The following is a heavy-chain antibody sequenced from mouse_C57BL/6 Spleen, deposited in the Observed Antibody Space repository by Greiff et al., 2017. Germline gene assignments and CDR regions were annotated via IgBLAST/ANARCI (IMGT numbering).Heavy chain of an antibody. CDR1: GFTFSSYA. V-gene: IGHV5-4*01. CDR2: ISDGGSYT. Sequence: EVQLVESGGGLVKPGGSLKLSCAASGFTFSSYAMSWVRQTPEKRLEWVATISDGGSYTYYPDNVKGRFTISRDKAKNNLYLQISHLKSEDTAMYYCARVRGITTVVADWYFDVWGTGTTVTVSS. J-gene: IGHJ1*03. CDR3: ARVRGITTVVADWYFDV. D-gene: IGHD1-1*01.